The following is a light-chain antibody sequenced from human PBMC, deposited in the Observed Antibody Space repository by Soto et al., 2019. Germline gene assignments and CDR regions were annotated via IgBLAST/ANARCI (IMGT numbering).Light chain of an antibody. J-gene: IGKJ4*01. CDR3: QQLDTYPRT. CDR2: AAS. V-gene: IGKV1-9*01. CDR1: HFIDTY. Sequence: DTQLTQSPSFLSASIGDRVTITCRASHFIDTYLAWYHQQPWKGPTLLIYAASTLRDGVPSRFSGSVSGTYFTLTISSLQPGDSGTYFFQQLDTYPRTFGGGTKVEIK.